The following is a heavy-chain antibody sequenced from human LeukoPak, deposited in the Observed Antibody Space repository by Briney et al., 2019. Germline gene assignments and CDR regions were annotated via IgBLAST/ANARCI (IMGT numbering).Heavy chain of an antibody. CDR2: MNPNSGNT. J-gene: IGHJ6*03. CDR1: GYTFTGYD. D-gene: IGHD3-10*01. V-gene: IGHV1-8*02. Sequence: ASVKVSCKASGYTFTGYDINWVRQATGQGLEWMGWMNPNSGNTGYAQKFQGRVTMTRNTSISTAYMELSSLRSEDTAVYYCARAGPFGELLYYMDVWGKGTTVTISS. CDR3: ARAGPFGELLYYMDV.